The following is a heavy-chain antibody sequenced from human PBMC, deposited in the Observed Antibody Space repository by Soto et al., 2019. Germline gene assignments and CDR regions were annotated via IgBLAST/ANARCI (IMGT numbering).Heavy chain of an antibody. D-gene: IGHD1-26*01. CDR2: IIPIFGTA. V-gene: IGHV1-69*13. Sequence: VASVKVSCKTSGGTFSSYAISWVRQAPGQGLEWMGGIIPIFGTANYAQKFQGRVTITADESTSTAYMELSSLRSEDTAVYYCARTGGSYYPNNWFDPWGQGTLVTVSS. CDR1: GGTFSSYA. CDR3: ARTGGSYYPNNWFDP. J-gene: IGHJ5*02.